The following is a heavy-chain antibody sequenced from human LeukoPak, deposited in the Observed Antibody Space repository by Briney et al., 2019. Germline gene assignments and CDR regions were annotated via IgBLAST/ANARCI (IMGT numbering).Heavy chain of an antibody. CDR3: ARRRKYCSSAICNHDAFDI. D-gene: IGHD2-2*01. J-gene: IGHJ3*02. V-gene: IGHV5-51*01. CDR2: IYPGDFDT. Sequence: GESLKISCKGSGYRFTSYWIGWVRRLPGKGLVGLGIIYPGDFDTRYSPCFQGEVTISADKTSNNAYLLWISLQASDTPMYHCARRRKYCSSAICNHDAFDIWAQKPRVPVSS. CDR1: GYRFTSYW.